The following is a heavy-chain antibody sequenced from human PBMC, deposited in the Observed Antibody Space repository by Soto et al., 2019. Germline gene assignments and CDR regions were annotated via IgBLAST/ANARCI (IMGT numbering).Heavy chain of an antibody. CDR2: INHSGST. V-gene: IGHV4-34*01. J-gene: IGHJ4*02. Sequence: PSETLSLTCAVYGGSFSGYYWSWVRQPPGKGLERIGEINHSGSTNYNPSLKSRVTISVGTSKNQFSLKLSSVTAADTAVYYCARSSTVAVAGTGRGWGFDYWGQGTLVTVSS. D-gene: IGHD6-19*01. CDR3: ARSSTVAVAGTGRGWGFDY. CDR1: GGSFSGYY.